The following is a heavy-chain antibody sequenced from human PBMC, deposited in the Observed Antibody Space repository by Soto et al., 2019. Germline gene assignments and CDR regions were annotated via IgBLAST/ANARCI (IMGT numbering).Heavy chain of an antibody. CDR2: LSTSGNT. V-gene: IGHV4-4*07. CDR3: RRDFDY. CDR1: GVSISNYY. D-gene: IGHD6-6*01. J-gene: IGHJ4*02. Sequence: SETLSLTCTVSGVSISNYYWSWIRQPAGKGLEWIGRLSTSGNTNYNPSLKSRVTMSLDTSKNQFSLMLNSVTAADTAVYYCRRDFDYWGQGTLVTVS.